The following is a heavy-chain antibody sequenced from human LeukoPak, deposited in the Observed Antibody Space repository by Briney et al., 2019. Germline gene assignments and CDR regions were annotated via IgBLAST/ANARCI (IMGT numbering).Heavy chain of an antibody. CDR2: IATSDNT. CDR1: GFTFSNYA. V-gene: IGHV3-23*01. D-gene: IGHD6-13*01. CDR3: ATYFYSRTLRYFDY. Sequence: GGSLRLSCAASGFTFSNYAMSWVRQAPGKGLEWASLIATSDNTYYAESVKGRFTISRDNSKNTVYLQMNSLRAEDTAIYYCATYFYSRTLRYFDYWGQGSLVTVSS. J-gene: IGHJ4*02.